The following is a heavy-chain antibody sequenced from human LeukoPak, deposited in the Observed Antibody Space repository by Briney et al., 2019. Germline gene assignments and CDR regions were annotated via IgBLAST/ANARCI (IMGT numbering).Heavy chain of an antibody. D-gene: IGHD3-16*01. Sequence: SVKVSCKASGGTLSSYAISWVRQAPGQGLEWMGGILPFFVTANYAQKFQDRVTITADESTSTAYMELSSLRSEDTAMYFCARDLGEGGAFDIWGQGTMVTVSS. CDR3: ARDLGEGGAFDI. CDR2: ILPFFVTA. J-gene: IGHJ3*02. CDR1: GGTLSSYA. V-gene: IGHV1-69*01.